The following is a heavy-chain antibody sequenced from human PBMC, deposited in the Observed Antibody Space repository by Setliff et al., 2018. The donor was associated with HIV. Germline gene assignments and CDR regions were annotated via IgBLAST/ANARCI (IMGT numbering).Heavy chain of an antibody. Sequence: SETLSLTCTVSGGSITSGGDSRSWIRQHPGKGLKWIGYISYSGITYYDPSLKSRLTMSVDTSNNQFSLKLSPATAADTAVYYCARVLGVRRDYYDSSAPLRAAFDIWGQGTMVTVSS. V-gene: IGHV4-31*03. D-gene: IGHD3-22*01. J-gene: IGHJ3*02. CDR1: GGSITSGGDS. CDR2: ISYSGIT. CDR3: ARVLGVRRDYYDSSAPLRAAFDI.